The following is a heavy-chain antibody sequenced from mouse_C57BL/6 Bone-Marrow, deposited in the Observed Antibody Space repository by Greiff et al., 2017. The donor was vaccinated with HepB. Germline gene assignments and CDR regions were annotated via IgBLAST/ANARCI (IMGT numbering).Heavy chain of an antibody. V-gene: IGHV1-82*01. Sequence: VQLQESGPELVKPGASVKISCKASGYAFSSSWMNWVKQRPGKGLEWIGRIYPGDGDTNYNGKFKGKATLTADKSSSTAYMQLSSLTSEDTAIYYCAGITTDFMDYWGQGTSVTVSS. CDR2: IYPGDGDT. J-gene: IGHJ4*01. CDR1: GYAFSSSW. CDR3: AGITTDFMDY. D-gene: IGHD1-1*01.